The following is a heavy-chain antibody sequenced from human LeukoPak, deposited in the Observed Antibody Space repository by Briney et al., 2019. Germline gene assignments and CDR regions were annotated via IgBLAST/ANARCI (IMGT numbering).Heavy chain of an antibody. J-gene: IGHJ6*02. CDR1: GFTFSSYG. V-gene: IGHV3-21*01. D-gene: IGHD3-10*01. CDR3: ASGLMVRGVIAYYYYYGMDV. CDR2: ISSSSSYI. Sequence: GGSLRLSCAASGFTFSSYGMNWVRQAPGKGLEWVSSISSSSSYIYYADSVKGRFTISRDNAKNSLYLQMNSLRAEDTAVYYCASGLMVRGVIAYYYYYGMDVWGQGTTVTVSS.